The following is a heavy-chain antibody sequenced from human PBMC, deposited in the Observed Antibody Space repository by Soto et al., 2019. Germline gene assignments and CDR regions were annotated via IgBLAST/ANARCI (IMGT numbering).Heavy chain of an antibody. J-gene: IGHJ4*02. CDR2: IIPIFGTA. V-gene: IGHV1-69*13. Sequence: EASVKVSCKASGGTFSSYAISWVRQAPGQGLEWMGGIIPIFGTANYAQKFQGRVTITADESTSTAYMELSSLRSEDTAVYYCARKYYYDSSGSQYYFDYWGQGTLVTVSS. D-gene: IGHD3-22*01. CDR1: GGTFSSYA. CDR3: ARKYYYDSSGSQYYFDY.